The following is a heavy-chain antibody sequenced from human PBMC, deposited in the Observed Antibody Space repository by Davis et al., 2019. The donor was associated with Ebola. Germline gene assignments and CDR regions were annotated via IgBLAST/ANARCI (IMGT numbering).Heavy chain of an antibody. J-gene: IGHJ6*02. CDR2: ISAYNGNT. CDR3: ARDLPPKYGDYPYGMDV. Sequence: ASVKVSCKASGYTFTSYAMHWVRQAPGQGLEWMGWISAYNGNTNYAQKFQGRVTITADESTSTAYMELSSLRSEDTAVYYCARDLPPKYGDYPYGMDVWGQGTTVTVSS. CDR1: GYTFTSYA. V-gene: IGHV1-18*01. D-gene: IGHD4-17*01.